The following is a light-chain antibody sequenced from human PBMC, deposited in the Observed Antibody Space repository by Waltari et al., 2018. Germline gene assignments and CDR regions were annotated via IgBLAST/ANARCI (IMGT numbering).Light chain of an antibody. Sequence: QSAPNHPATLSGSSGQSNTISCTGTSRSRGRYNSVLWYQQHPGQVPKLLIFDVSKRPSGVPHRFSGSKSGNTASLTISGLQAEDESDYYCCSFTTRSTWVFGGGTKLTVL. V-gene: IGLV2-14*01. CDR3: CSFTTRSTWV. J-gene: IGLJ3*02. CDR1: SRSRGRYNS. CDR2: DVS.